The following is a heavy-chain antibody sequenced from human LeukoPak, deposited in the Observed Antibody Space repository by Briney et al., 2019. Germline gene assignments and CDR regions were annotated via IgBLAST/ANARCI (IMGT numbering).Heavy chain of an antibody. CDR1: GGSISSYY. Sequence: PSETLSLTCTVSGGSISSYYWSWIRQPPGKGLEWIGYIYYSGSTNYNPSLKSRVTISVDTSKNQFSLKLSSVIAADTAVYYCARHESYYYGMDVWGQGTTVTVSS. CDR2: IYYSGST. J-gene: IGHJ6*02. V-gene: IGHV4-59*08. CDR3: ARHESYYYGMDV.